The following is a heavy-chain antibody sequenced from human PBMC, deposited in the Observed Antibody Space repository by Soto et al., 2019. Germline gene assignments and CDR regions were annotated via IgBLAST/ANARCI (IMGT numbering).Heavy chain of an antibody. D-gene: IGHD1-20*01. CDR3: AKHSNGRITGTTGYDY. Sequence: GGSPRLSCAASGFTFSSYAMSWVRQAPGKGLEWVSAISGSGGSTDYADSVKGRFTISRDNSKNTLYLQMNSLRAEDTAVYYCAKHSNGRITGTTGYDYWGQGTLVTVSS. CDR1: GFTFSSYA. CDR2: ISGSGGST. V-gene: IGHV3-23*01. J-gene: IGHJ4*02.